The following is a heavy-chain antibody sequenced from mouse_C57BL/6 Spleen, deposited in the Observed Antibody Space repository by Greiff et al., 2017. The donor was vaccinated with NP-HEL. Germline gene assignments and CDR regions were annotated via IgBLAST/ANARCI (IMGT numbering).Heavy chain of an antibody. J-gene: IGHJ2*01. Sequence: QVQLQQPGTELVKPGASVKLSCKASGYTFTSYWMHWVKQRPGQSLEWIGNINPSNGGTNYNEKFKSKATLTVDKSSSTAYMQLSSLTSEDSAVYYCARMVTTRVYFDYWGQGTTLTVSS. CDR3: ARMVTTRVYFDY. V-gene: IGHV1-53*01. D-gene: IGHD2-2*01. CDR2: INPSNGGT. CDR1: GYTFTSYW.